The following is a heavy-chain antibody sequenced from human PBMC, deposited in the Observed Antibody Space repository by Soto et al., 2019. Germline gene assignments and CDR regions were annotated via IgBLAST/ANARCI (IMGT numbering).Heavy chain of an antibody. Sequence: EVPLVESGGGLVQRGGSVRLSCAASGFTLSIYSMNWVRQAPRKGLEWISYISGNGNSIYYADSVKGRCTISRDNAKNSLYLQMNSLRDEDPAVYYCARGFDLQYGMDVWGQGTTVTVSS. CDR1: GFTLSIYS. D-gene: IGHD3-10*01. V-gene: IGHV3-48*02. CDR3: ARGFDLQYGMDV. CDR2: ISGNGNSI. J-gene: IGHJ6*02.